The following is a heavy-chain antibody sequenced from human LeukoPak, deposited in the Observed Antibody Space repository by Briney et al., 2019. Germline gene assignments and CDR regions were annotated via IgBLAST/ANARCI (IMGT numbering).Heavy chain of an antibody. V-gene: IGHV1-8*03. J-gene: IGHJ4*02. CDR2: MNPNSGNT. Sequence: GASVKVSCKASGYTFTSYDINWVRQATGQGLEWMGWMNPNSGNTGYAQKFQGRVTITRNTSISTAYMELSSLRSEDTAVYYCARWESTHGSYFDYWGQGTLVTVSS. D-gene: IGHD1-26*01. CDR1: GYTFTSYD. CDR3: ARWESTHGSYFDY.